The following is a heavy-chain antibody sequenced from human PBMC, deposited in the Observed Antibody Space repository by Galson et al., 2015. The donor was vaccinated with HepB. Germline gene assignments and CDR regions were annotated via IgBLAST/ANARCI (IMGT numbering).Heavy chain of an antibody. D-gene: IGHD5-12*01. CDR2: INTNTGNP. CDR3: ARGHIVASV. CDR1: GYTFTSYA. V-gene: IGHV7-4-1*02. J-gene: IGHJ4*02. Sequence: QSGAEVKKPGESLKISCKASGYTFTSYAMNWVRQAPGQGLEWMGWINTNTGNPTYAQGFTGRFVFSLDTSVSTARLQISSLKAEDTAVYYCARGHIVASVWGQGTLVTVSS.